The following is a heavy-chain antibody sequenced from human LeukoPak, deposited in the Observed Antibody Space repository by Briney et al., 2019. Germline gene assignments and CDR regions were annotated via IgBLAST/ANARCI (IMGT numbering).Heavy chain of an antibody. CDR3: AKHSFDSGEYVDA. V-gene: IGHV4-59*08. D-gene: IGHD3-22*01. CDR1: GGSISSYY. J-gene: IGHJ5*02. CDR2: IYHSGST. Sequence: SETLSLPCTVSGGSISSYYWSWIRQPPGEGLEWIGFIYHSGSTNYNPSLKSRVTISVDTSTNQFSLKMKSVTAADTAVYYCAKHSFDSGEYVDAWGQGTLVTVSS.